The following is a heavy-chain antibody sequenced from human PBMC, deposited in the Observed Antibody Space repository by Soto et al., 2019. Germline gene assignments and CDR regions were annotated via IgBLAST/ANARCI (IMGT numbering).Heavy chain of an antibody. CDR2: ISAYNGNT. Sequence: ASVKVSCKASGYTFTSYGISWVRQAPGQGLEWMGWISAYNGNTNYAQKLQGRVTMTTDTSTSTAYMELRSLRSDDTAVYYCASGRLFSSWSHPIDYWGQGTLVTVSS. J-gene: IGHJ4*02. CDR1: GYTFTSYG. D-gene: IGHD6-13*01. V-gene: IGHV1-18*04. CDR3: ASGRLFSSWSHPIDY.